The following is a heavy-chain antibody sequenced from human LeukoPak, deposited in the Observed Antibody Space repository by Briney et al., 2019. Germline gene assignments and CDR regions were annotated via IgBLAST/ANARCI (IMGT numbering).Heavy chain of an antibody. V-gene: IGHV3-23*01. D-gene: IGHD6-6*01. Sequence: PGGSLRLSCAASGFTFSSYGMNWVRHAPGKGLELVSAISDSGGNKYYADSVKGRFTISRDNPRNTLYLQMNSLRAEDTAIYYCAKRIQYSSSSAYFDYWGQGTLVTVSS. CDR1: GFTFSSYG. CDR2: ISDSGGNK. CDR3: AKRIQYSSSSAYFDY. J-gene: IGHJ4*02.